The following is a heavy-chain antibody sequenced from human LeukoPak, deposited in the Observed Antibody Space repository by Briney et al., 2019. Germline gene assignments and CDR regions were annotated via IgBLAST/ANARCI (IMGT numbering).Heavy chain of an antibody. V-gene: IGHV4-59*01. Sequence: SDTLSLTCTVSGGSLSSYYWSWVPQPPGKGLEGIRYIYYSGSTNYNPPLTSRVTISVDTSKNQFSLKLSSVTAADTAVYYCARDGGIAVAGTWWFDPWGQGTLVTVSS. CDR1: GGSLSSYY. CDR3: ARDGGIAVAGTWWFDP. CDR2: IYYSGST. D-gene: IGHD6-19*01. J-gene: IGHJ5*02.